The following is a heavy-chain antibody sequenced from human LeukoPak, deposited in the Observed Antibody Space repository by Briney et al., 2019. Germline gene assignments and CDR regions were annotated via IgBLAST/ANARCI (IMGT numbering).Heavy chain of an antibody. Sequence: GGSLRLSYEASGFTFNTYAIYSVSHAPRKGLEWVSGIFGSGARTYYADTVKGRFTISRDNSKNTVYLQMNTLAADDTAEYYCAKTTVGYSSGRYPGWPADCWGQGTLVTVSS. J-gene: IGHJ4*02. CDR1: GFTFNTYA. V-gene: IGHV3-23*01. CDR2: IFGSGART. CDR3: AKTTVGYSSGRYPGWPADC. D-gene: IGHD6-19*01.